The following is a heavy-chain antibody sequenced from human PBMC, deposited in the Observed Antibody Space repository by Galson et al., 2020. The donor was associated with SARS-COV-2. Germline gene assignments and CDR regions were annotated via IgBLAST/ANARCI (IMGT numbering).Heavy chain of an antibody. D-gene: IGHD3-22*01. J-gene: IGHJ4*02. V-gene: IGHV3-30*01. CDR3: ASVLDSSGYPFDY. CDR1: GFTFSSYA. CDR2: ISYDGSNK. Sequence: SCAASGFTFSSYAMHWVRQAPGKGLEWVAVISYDGSNKYYADSVKGRFTISRDNSKNTLYLQMNSLRAEDTAVYYCASVLDSSGYPFDYWGQGTLVTVSS.